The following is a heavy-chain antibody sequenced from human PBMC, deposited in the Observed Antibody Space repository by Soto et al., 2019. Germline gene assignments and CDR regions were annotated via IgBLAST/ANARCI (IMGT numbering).Heavy chain of an antibody. Sequence: EVQMVQSGGDLVKPGGSLRLSCVTSGFMFSSAWMNWVRQAPGKGLEWVARIKSKGDGETRDYAAPVKGRFTISRDDSKKTVYLQMKSLSAEDTAVYYCVEGWNDFWGQGTLVTVSS. CDR3: VEGWNDF. CDR1: GFMFSSAW. D-gene: IGHD1-1*01. CDR2: IKSKGDGETR. J-gene: IGHJ4*02. V-gene: IGHV3-15*01.